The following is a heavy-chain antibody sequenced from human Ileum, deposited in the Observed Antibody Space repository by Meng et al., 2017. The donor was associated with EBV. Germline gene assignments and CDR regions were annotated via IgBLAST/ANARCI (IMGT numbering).Heavy chain of an antibody. Sequence: EXQLVEXXXGLVQPGXSLRLCXSASGCTFCSYAMSWVRQAPGKGREWISSISDSGASTYSADSVKGRFTISRDNSKNTLYPQMNSLRAEDTAVYYRAKGSQGYCTGSVCYYFDYWGQGAMVNVSS. J-gene: IGHJ4*02. CDR1: GCTFCSYA. V-gene: IGHV3-23*04. CDR3: AKGSQGYCTGSVCYYFDY. D-gene: IGHD2-8*02. CDR2: ISDSGAST.